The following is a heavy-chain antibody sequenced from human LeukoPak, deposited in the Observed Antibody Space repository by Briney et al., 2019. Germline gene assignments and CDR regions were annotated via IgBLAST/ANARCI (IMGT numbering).Heavy chain of an antibody. CDR1: GVTFSSYW. Sequence: PGGSLRLSCAAPGVTFSSYWMHWVRHAPGEGLVWVSRINSDGSSTSYADSVKGRFTISTDTAKNTLYLQMNSLRAEDTAVYYCARGGHFKYGGKKGPISRPIDSWGQGTLVTVSS. V-gene: IGHV3-74*01. CDR2: INSDGSST. J-gene: IGHJ4*02. CDR3: ARGGHFKYGGKKGPISRPIDS. D-gene: IGHD4-23*01.